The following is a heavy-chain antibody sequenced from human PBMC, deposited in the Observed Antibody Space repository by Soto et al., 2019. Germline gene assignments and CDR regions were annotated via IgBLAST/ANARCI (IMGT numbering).Heavy chain of an antibody. CDR2: MSHSGGT. D-gene: IGHD1-1*01. Sequence: QVQLQQWGAGLLKPSETLSLTCAVYGGFVSSGSYYWSWIRQPPGKGLEWIGEMSHSGGTHFNPSLKSRATIAVDTSKNQFSLKMSAVTVADTALYYCARAGRGTATTVVDAFDIWGPGTMVTVSS. V-gene: IGHV4-34*01. CDR1: GGFVSSGSYY. CDR3: ARAGRGTATTVVDAFDI. J-gene: IGHJ3*02.